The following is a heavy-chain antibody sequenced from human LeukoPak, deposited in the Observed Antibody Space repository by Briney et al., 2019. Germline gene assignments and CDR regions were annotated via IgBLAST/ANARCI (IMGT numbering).Heavy chain of an antibody. V-gene: IGHV7-4-1*02. CDR3: AGFYCSSTSCFGRYYYYGMDV. D-gene: IGHD2-2*01. Sequence: ASVKVSCKASGYTFTSYAMNWVRQAPGQGLEWMGWINTNTGNPTYAQGFTGRFVFSLDTSVSTAYLQISSLKAEDTAVYYCAGFYCSSTSCFGRYYYYGMDVWGQGTTVTVSS. CDR2: INTNTGNP. CDR1: GYTFTSYA. J-gene: IGHJ6*02.